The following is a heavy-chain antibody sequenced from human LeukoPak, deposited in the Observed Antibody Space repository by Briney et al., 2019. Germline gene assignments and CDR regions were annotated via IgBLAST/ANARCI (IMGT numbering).Heavy chain of an antibody. CDR1: GYTFTSYD. V-gene: IGHV1-8*01. CDR2: MNPNSGNT. Sequence: GASVKVSCKASGYTFTSYDINWVRQATGQGLEWMGWMNPNSGNTGYAQKFQGRVTMTRNTSISTAYMELSSLRSEDTAVYYCARGRGIATVGYYYYYYGMDVWGQGTTVTVSS. J-gene: IGHJ6*02. D-gene: IGHD4-23*01. CDR3: ARGRGIATVGYYYYYYGMDV.